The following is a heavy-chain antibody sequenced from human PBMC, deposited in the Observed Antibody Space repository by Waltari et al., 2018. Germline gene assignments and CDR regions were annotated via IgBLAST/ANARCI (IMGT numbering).Heavy chain of an antibody. V-gene: IGHV4-31*03. CDR1: GGSISSGGYY. J-gene: IGHJ5*02. CDR3: ARSPLLYDSSGYNWFDP. CDR2: TYYRGRT. Sequence: QVQLQESGPGLVKPSQTLSLTCTVSGGSISSGGYYWGWIRQHPGKGLEWSGYTYYRGRTDYNPSVKGRVTITVDQSKNRFSLRLSSVTAAETAVYYCARSPLLYDSSGYNWFDPWGQGTLVTVSS. D-gene: IGHD3-22*01.